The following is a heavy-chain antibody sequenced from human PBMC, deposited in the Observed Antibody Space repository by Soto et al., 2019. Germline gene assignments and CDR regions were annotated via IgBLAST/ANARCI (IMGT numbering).Heavy chain of an antibody. CDR2: IIPILGIA. D-gene: IGHD3-22*01. CDR1: GGTFSSYT. Sequence: QVQLVQSGAEVKKPGSSVKVSCKASGGTFSSYTISWVRQAPGQGLEWMGRIIPILGIANYAQKFQGRVTITADKSTSTAYMELSSLRSEDTAVYYCAREPDSSGYYGRFDPWGQGTLVTVSS. CDR3: AREPDSSGYYGRFDP. V-gene: IGHV1-69*08. J-gene: IGHJ5*02.